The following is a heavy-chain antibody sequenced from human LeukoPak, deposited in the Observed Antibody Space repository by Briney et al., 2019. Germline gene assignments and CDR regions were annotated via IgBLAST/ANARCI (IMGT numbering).Heavy chain of an antibody. D-gene: IGHD3-16*01. J-gene: IGHJ5*02. Sequence: GGSLRLSCAASGFTFSSYWMSWVRQAPGKGLEWVANIKQDGSEKYYVDFVKGRFTISRDNAKNSLYLQMNSLRAEDTAVYYCARIRRIMITPFWFDPWGQGTLVTVSS. CDR1: GFTFSSYW. CDR2: IKQDGSEK. CDR3: ARIRRIMITPFWFDP. V-gene: IGHV3-7*01.